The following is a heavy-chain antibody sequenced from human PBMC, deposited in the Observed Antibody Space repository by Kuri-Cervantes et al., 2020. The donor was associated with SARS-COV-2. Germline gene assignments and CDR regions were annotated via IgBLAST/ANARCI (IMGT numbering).Heavy chain of an antibody. CDR3: ARLKISGYSSGWAPPQTETTDDY. CDR2: IYYSGST. CDR1: GFTFSSYSMN. D-gene: IGHD6-19*01. J-gene: IGHJ4*02. Sequence: ESLKISCAASGFTFSSYSMNWVRQPPGKGLEWIGSIYYSGSTYYNPSLKSRVTISVDTSKNQFSLKLSSVTAADTAVYYCARLKISGYSSGWAPPQTETTDDYWGQGTLVTVSS. V-gene: IGHV4-39*01.